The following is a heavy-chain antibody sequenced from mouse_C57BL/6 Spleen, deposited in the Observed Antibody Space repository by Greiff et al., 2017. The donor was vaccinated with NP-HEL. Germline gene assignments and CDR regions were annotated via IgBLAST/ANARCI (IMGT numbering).Heavy chain of an antibody. Sequence: VKLVESGPELVKPGASVKISCKASGYAFSSSWMNWVKQRPGKGLEWIGRIYPGDGDTNYNGKFKGKATLTADKSSSTAYMQLSSLTSEDSAVYFCARGHYYGSSYAMDYWGQGTSVTVSS. V-gene: IGHV1-82*01. CDR2: IYPGDGDT. CDR1: GYAFSSSW. J-gene: IGHJ4*01. D-gene: IGHD1-1*01. CDR3: ARGHYYGSSYAMDY.